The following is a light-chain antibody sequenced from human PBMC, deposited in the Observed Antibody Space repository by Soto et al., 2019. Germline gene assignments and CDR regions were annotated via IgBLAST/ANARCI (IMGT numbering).Light chain of an antibody. Sequence: EIVLTQSPGTLSLSPGERATLSCRASQSVGSYYLAWYQQKPGQAPRLLIYAASSRATGIPDRFSGGGSGTDFTLIISRLEPEDSAVYHCQLYGSYMFTFGQGTKVDIK. CDR3: QLYGSYMFT. CDR2: AAS. J-gene: IGKJ2*01. V-gene: IGKV3-20*01. CDR1: QSVGSYY.